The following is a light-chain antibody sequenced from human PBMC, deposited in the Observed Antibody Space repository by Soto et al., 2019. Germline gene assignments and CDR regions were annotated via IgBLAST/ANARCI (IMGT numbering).Light chain of an antibody. CDR3: QQRINWPLVT. CDR2: QSS. V-gene: IGKV3-11*01. CDR1: QSVSDS. Sequence: EIVLTQSPATLSLSPGERATLSCRASQSVSDSLAWYQHKPGQAPRLLIFQSSNRATGIPARFSGSGSGTDVTLTIGSREHDDFAVYYCQQRINWPLVTFGGGTKVEIK. J-gene: IGKJ4*01.